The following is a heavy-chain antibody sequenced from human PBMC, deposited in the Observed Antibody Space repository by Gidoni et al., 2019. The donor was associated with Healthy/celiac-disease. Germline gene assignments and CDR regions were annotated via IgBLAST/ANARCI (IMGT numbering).Heavy chain of an antibody. CDR3: ARAVPPTWSGYSYFDY. Sequence: QVQLVQSGAEVKKPGASVKVSCKASGSTFTSYAMHWVRQAPGQRLEWMGWINAGNGNTKYSQKFQGRVTITRDTSASTAYMELSSLRSEDTAVYYCARAVPPTWSGYSYFDYWGQGTLVTVSS. CDR1: GSTFTSYA. CDR2: INAGNGNT. D-gene: IGHD3-3*01. V-gene: IGHV1-3*01. J-gene: IGHJ4*02.